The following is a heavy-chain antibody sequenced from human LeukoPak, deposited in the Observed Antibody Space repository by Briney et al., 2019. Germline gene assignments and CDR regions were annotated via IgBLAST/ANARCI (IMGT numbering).Heavy chain of an antibody. Sequence: PGRSLRLSCAASGFNFSSYAMHWVRQAPGKGLEWVAVISYDGSNKYYADSVKGRFTISRDNSKNTLYPQMNSLRAEDTAVYYCARGRYYGSGTYYGMDVWGQGTTVTVSS. CDR3: ARGRYYGSGTYYGMDV. J-gene: IGHJ6*02. D-gene: IGHD3-10*01. V-gene: IGHV3-30-3*01. CDR2: ISYDGSNK. CDR1: GFNFSSYA.